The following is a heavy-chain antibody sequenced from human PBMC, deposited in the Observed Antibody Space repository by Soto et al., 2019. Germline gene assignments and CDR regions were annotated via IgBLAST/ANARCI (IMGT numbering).Heavy chain of an antibody. D-gene: IGHD6-13*01. CDR3: ARDRIYSSSWHDY. V-gene: IGHV3-30-3*01. J-gene: IGHJ4*02. Sequence: QVQLVESGGGVVQPGRSLRLSCAASGFTFSSYAMHWVRQAPGKWLEWVAVISYDGSNKYYADSVKGRFTVSRDNSKNTLYLQMNSLRAEDTAVYYCARDRIYSSSWHDYWGQGTLVTVSS. CDR2: ISYDGSNK. CDR1: GFTFSSYA.